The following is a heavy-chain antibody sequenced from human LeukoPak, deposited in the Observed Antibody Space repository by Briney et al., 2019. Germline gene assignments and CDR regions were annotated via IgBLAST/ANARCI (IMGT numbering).Heavy chain of an antibody. CDR2: IYYSGST. V-gene: IGHV4-59*08. CDR3: ASGVIAAADSKFDY. CDR1: GGSISSYY. Sequence: SETLSLTCTVSGGSISSYYWSWIRQPPGKGLEWIGYIYYSGSTNYNPSLKSRVTISVDTSKNQFSLKLSSVTAADTAVYYCASGVIAAADSKFDYWGQGTLVTVSS. J-gene: IGHJ4*02. D-gene: IGHD6-13*01.